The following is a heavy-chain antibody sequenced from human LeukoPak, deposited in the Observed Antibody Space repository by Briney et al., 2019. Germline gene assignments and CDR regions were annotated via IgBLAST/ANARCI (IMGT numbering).Heavy chain of an antibody. Sequence: GTSLRLSCAASGFPFSSYGMHWVRQAPGKGLEWVARLVYDARSDYANSVKGRFSISRDDSKNTLFLDMSNLRVEDTALYYCARDLSAAFDFWGRGVLVTVSS. CDR3: ARDLSAAFDF. CDR1: GFPFSSYG. D-gene: IGHD6-19*01. V-gene: IGHV3-33*01. CDR2: LVYDARS. J-gene: IGHJ4*02.